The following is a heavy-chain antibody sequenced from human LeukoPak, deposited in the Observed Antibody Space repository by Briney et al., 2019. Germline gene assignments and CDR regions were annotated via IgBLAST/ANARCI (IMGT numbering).Heavy chain of an antibody. CDR2: IIPIFGTA. Sequence: GASVKVSCKASGGTFSSYAISWVRQAPGQGLEWMGGIIPIFGTANYAQKFQGRVTITADESTSTAYMELSSLRSEDTAVYYCASDQTYPTYNWNPLGGRYYYYYGMDVWGQGTTVTVSS. CDR1: GGTFSSYA. D-gene: IGHD1-20*01. V-gene: IGHV1-69*13. CDR3: ASDQTYPTYNWNPLGGRYYYYYGMDV. J-gene: IGHJ6*02.